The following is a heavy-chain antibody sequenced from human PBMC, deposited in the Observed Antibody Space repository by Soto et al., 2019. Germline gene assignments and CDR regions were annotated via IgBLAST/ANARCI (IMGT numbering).Heavy chain of an antibody. V-gene: IGHV4-34*01. CDR2: IYHSGST. D-gene: IGHD2-2*01. J-gene: IGHJ6*02. Sequence: PSETLSLTCAVYGGSLSDYYWTWIRQPPGEGLEWIGEIYHSGSTNYNPSLKSRVTISVDKSKNQFSLKLSSVTAADTAVYYCARDWEYQPDYYYGMDVWGQGTTVTVSS. CDR3: ARDWEYQPDYYYGMDV. CDR1: GGSLSDYY.